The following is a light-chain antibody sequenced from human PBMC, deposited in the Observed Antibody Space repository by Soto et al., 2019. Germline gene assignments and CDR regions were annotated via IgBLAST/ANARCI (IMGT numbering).Light chain of an antibody. CDR1: QTVIRNY. J-gene: IGKJ5*01. CDR3: QQHGTSPIT. Sequence: EIVLTQSPDTLSLSPGERVTVSCRSSQTVIRNYLAWHQQKPGQTPRLLVYGASSRATGIPDRFSGSGSGTDFTLTISRLEPEDFAVYYCQQHGTSPITFGQGTRLEIK. CDR2: GAS. V-gene: IGKV3-20*01.